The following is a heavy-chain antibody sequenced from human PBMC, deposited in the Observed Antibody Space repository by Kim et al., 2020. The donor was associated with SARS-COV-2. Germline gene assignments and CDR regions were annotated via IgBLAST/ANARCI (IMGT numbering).Heavy chain of an antibody. V-gene: IGHV1-18*04. J-gene: IGHJ4*02. CDR3: ARVGSGSVLRYFDWLPWGY. Sequence: ASVKVSCKASGYTFTSYGISWVRQAPGQGLEWMGWISAYNGNTNYAQKLQGRVTMTTDTSTSTAYMELRSLRSDDTAVYYCARVGSGSVLRYFDWLPWGYWGQGTLVTVSS. CDR2: ISAYNGNT. CDR1: GYTFTSYG. D-gene: IGHD3-9*01.